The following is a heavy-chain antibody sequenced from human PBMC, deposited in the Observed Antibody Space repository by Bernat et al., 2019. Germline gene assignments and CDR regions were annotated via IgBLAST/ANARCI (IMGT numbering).Heavy chain of an antibody. CDR3: AGEGIAAAGTSLDY. CDR2: ISGSGDNT. D-gene: IGHD6-13*01. V-gene: IGHV3-23*01. Sequence: EVQLLESGGGLVQPGGSLRLSCAASGFTFSSYAMSWVRQDPGKGLEWVSGISGSGDNTYYADSVKGRFTISRDNSKNTLCLQMNSLRAEDTAVYYCAGEGIAAAGTSLDYWGQGTLVTVSS. CDR1: GFTFSSYA. J-gene: IGHJ4*02.